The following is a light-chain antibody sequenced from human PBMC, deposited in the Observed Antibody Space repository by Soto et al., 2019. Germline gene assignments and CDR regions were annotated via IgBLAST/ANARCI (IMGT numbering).Light chain of an antibody. CDR3: QQYGSSHLIT. Sequence: EIVLTQSPGTLSLSPGERATLSCRASQSVSSSYLAWYQQKPGQAPRLLIYGASSRATGIPDRFSGSGSGTDFTLTISRLEPEDFAVYYCQQYGSSHLITFGQGTRREIK. CDR1: QSVSSSY. V-gene: IGKV3-20*01. CDR2: GAS. J-gene: IGKJ5*01.